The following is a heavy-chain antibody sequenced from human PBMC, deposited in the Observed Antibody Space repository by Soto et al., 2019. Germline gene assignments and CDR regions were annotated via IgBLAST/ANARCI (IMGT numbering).Heavy chain of an antibody. CDR3: ARVGRSSGSVRY. CDR2: IKQHGSKK. V-gene: IGHV3-7*01. J-gene: IGHJ4*02. D-gene: IGHD6-19*01. CDR1: GFTFSSYW. Sequence: EVQLVESGGGLVQPGGSLRLSCAASGFTFSSYWMTWVRQAPGKGLEWVAKIKQHGSKKYYVDSVKGRFTISRDNAKKSLYRQMNSLRAEETALYYCARVGRSSGSVRYWGQGTLVTVSS.